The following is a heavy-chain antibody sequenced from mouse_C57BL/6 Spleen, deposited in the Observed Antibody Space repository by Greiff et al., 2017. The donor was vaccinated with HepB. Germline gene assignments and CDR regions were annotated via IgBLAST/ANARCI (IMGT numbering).Heavy chain of an antibody. Sequence: QVQLQQPGAELVKPGASVKLSCKASGYTFTSYWMQWVKQRPGQGLEWIGEIDPSDSYTNYNQKFKGKATLTVDTSSSTAYMQLSSLTSEDSAVYYCARQRESTAQATGYFDYWGQGTTLTVSS. CDR2: IDPSDSYT. CDR1: GYTFTSYW. CDR3: ARQRESTAQATGYFDY. V-gene: IGHV1-50*01. J-gene: IGHJ2*01. D-gene: IGHD3-2*02.